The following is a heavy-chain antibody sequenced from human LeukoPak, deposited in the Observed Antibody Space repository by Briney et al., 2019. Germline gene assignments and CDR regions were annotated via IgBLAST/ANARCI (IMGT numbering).Heavy chain of an antibody. CDR1: GFTFDDYA. CDR2: ISWDGGST. Sequence: GGSLRLSCAASGFTFDDYAMHWVRQAPGKGLEWVSLISWDGGSTYYADSVKGRFTISRDNSKNSLYLQMNSLRAEDTALYYCVKNPLSGYYYGMDVWGKGTTVTVSS. D-gene: IGHD3-16*01. V-gene: IGHV3-43D*04. CDR3: VKNPLSGYYYGMDV. J-gene: IGHJ6*04.